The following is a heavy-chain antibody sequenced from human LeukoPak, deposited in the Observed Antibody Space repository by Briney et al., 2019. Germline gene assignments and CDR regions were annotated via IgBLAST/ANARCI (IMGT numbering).Heavy chain of an antibody. CDR3: ARDNYDSSGYYFD. CDR1: GFTFSSYG. Sequence: GGSLRLSCAASGFTFSSYGMHWVRQAPGMGLEWVAIISYDGSNQYYADSVKGRFTISRDNAKNSLYLQMNSLRAEDTAVYYCARDNYDSSGYYFDWGQGTLVTVSS. V-gene: IGHV3-30*03. D-gene: IGHD3-22*01. CDR2: ISYDGSNQ. J-gene: IGHJ4*02.